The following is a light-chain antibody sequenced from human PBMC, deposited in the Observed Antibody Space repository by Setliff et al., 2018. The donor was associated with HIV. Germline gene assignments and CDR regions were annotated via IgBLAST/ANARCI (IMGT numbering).Light chain of an antibody. CDR3: SSYTSSTPLYV. V-gene: IGLV2-14*03. CDR2: DVN. CDR1: SSDVGGYNY. Sequence: QSALAQPASVSGSPGQSITISCTETSSDVGGYNYVSWYQQHPGKAPKLMIYDVNNRPSGVSNRFSGSKSGNPASLTISGLQAEDEADYYCSSYTSSTPLYVFGTGTKVTVL. J-gene: IGLJ1*01.